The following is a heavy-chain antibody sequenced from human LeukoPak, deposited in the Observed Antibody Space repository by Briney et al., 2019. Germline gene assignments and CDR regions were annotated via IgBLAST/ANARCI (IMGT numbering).Heavy chain of an antibody. J-gene: IGHJ4*02. V-gene: IGHV3-48*03. CDR3: ARVSSGWYFDY. CDR2: ISSSGSTI. CDR1: GFTFSSYE. D-gene: IGHD6-19*01. Sequence: GGSLRLSCAASGFTFSSYEMNWVRQAPGKGLEWVSYISSSGSTIYYADSAKGRFTISRDNAKNSLYLQMDSLRAEDTAVYYCARVSSGWYFDYWGQGTLVTVSS.